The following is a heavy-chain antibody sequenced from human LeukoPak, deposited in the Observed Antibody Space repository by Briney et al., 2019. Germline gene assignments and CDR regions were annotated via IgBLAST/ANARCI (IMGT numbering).Heavy chain of an antibody. CDR1: GGSISSSSYY. D-gene: IGHD2-15*01. V-gene: IGHV4-39*07. CDR2: IYYSGST. J-gene: IGHJ4*02. CDR3: ARDSRYCSGGNCHLRFDY. Sequence: SETLSLTCTVSGGSISSSSYYWGWIRQPPGKGLEWIGSIYYSGSTYYNPSLKSRVTISVDTSKNQFSLRLSSVTAADTAVYYCARDSRYCSGGNCHLRFDYWGQGILVIVSS.